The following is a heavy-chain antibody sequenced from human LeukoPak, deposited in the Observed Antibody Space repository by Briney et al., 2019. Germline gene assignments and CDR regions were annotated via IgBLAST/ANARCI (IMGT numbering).Heavy chain of an antibody. Sequence: PSETLSLTCAVYGGSFSGYYWSWIRQPPGKGLEWIGEINHSGSTNHNPSLKSRVTISVDTSKNQFSLKLSSVTAADTAVYYCAREWLQANDYWGQGTLVTVSS. J-gene: IGHJ4*02. CDR1: GGSFSGYY. D-gene: IGHD5-24*01. V-gene: IGHV4-34*01. CDR3: AREWLQANDY. CDR2: INHSGST.